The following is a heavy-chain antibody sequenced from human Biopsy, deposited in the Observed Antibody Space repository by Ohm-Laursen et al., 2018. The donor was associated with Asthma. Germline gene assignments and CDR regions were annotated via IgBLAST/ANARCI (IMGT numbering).Heavy chain of an antibody. J-gene: IGHJ4*02. CDR1: GGSLSGYY. CDR3: AGFCSGGNCPDH. V-gene: IGHV4-59*07. CDR2: IHYSGST. Sequence: SDTLSLTCTVSGGSLSGYYWTWIRQPPGKGLEWIGNIHYSGSTYSNPSLKSRVTISVDTSKKQISLRLSSVIAADTAVYYCAGFCSGGNCPDHWGQGTLVTVSS. D-gene: IGHD2-15*01.